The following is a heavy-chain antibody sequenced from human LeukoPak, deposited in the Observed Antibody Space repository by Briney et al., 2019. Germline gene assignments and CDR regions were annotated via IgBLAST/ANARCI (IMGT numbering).Heavy chain of an antibody. J-gene: IGHJ4*02. CDR3: TTEGYCSSTSCYSGY. CDR1: GFTFSNAW. D-gene: IGHD2-2*02. CDR2: IKSKTDGGTT. Sequence: PEGSLRLSCAASGFTFSNAWMSWVRQAPGKGLEWVGRIKSKTDGGTTDYAAPVKGRFTISRDDSKNTLYLQMNSLKTEDTAVYYCTTEGYCSSTSCYSGYWGQGTLVAVSS. V-gene: IGHV3-15*01.